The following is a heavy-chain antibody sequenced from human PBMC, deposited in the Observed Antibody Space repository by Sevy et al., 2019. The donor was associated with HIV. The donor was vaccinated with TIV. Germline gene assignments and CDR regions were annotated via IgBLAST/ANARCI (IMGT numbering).Heavy chain of an antibody. Sequence: GPLRLSCAASGFSYSSYGMHWVRQAPGKGLEWVAYIQYDGSNKDYADSVKGRFTISRDNSKNTLDLQMNSLRVEDTAVYYCVKEGGGEGGDHWGQGTLVTVSS. CDR2: IQYDGSNK. CDR3: VKEGGGEGGDH. CDR1: GFSYSSYG. V-gene: IGHV3-30*02. J-gene: IGHJ4*02. D-gene: IGHD2-21*01.